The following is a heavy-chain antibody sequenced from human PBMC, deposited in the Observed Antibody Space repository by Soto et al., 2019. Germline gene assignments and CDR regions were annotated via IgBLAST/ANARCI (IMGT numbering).Heavy chain of an antibody. CDR2: VSFDGSNK. V-gene: IGHV3-30-3*01. CDR1: GFTFSTHA. CDR3: ARDQTGITTTGGGRIDH. Sequence: QVQLVESGGGVVQPGRSLRLSCAASGFTFSTHAMHWVRQAPGKGLECVAIVSFDGSNKYYADSVKGRFTISRDNPKHTLYLQMSGLTPEDTAVYYCARDQTGITTTGGGRIDHWGQGTLVTVSS. D-gene: IGHD1-20*01. J-gene: IGHJ4*02.